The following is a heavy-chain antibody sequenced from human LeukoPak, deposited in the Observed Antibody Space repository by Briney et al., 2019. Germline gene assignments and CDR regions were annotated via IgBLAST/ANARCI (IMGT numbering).Heavy chain of an antibody. J-gene: IGHJ6*02. CDR1: GGSISSSNW. CDR3: ARGDYGGYYYGMDV. D-gene: IGHD4-23*01. Sequence: SGTLSLTCAASGGSISSSNWWSWVRQPPGKGLEWIGEIYHSGSTNYNPSLKSRVTISVDKSKNQFSLKLSSVTAADTAVYYCARGDYGGYYYGMDVWGQGTTVTVSS. CDR2: IYHSGST. V-gene: IGHV4-4*02.